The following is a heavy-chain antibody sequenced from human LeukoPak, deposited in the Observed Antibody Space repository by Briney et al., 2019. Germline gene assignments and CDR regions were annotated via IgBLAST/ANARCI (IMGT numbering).Heavy chain of an antibody. Sequence: GGSLRLSCAASGFTFSNAWMSWVRQAPGKGLEWVAVISYDGSSKYYADSVKGRFTISRDNSKNTLYLQMNSLRAEDTAVYYCAKDFVMVAAAGTYNWGQGTLVTVSS. J-gene: IGHJ4*02. V-gene: IGHV3-30*18. CDR2: ISYDGSSK. CDR1: GFTFSNAW. D-gene: IGHD6-13*01. CDR3: AKDFVMVAAAGTYN.